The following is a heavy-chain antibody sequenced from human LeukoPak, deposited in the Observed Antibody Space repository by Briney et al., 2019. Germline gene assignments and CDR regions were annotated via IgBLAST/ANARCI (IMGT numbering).Heavy chain of an antibody. CDR1: GFTFSSYA. J-gene: IGHJ4*02. Sequence: GGSLRLSCAASGFTFSSYAMSWVRQAPGKGLEWVSAISGSGGSTYYADSVKGRFTISRDNAKNTLCLQMDSLRAEDTAVYYCARSNQADDYWGQGTLVTVSS. D-gene: IGHD1-14*01. CDR3: ARSNQADDY. CDR2: ISGSGGST. V-gene: IGHV3-23*01.